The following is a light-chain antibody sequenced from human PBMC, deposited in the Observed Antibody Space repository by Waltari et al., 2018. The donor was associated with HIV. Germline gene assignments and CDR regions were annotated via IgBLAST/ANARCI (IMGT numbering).Light chain of an antibody. Sequence: QSALTQPASVSGSPGQSITISCTGTYSDVGGSNFVSWYQHRPGKAPKLVIFQVSDRPSGVSDRFSGSKSGNTASLTISGLQAEDEATYFCSSYADSSTRKFFGGGTTLTVL. CDR2: QVS. V-gene: IGLV2-14*01. CDR3: SSYADSSTRKF. J-gene: IGLJ2*01. CDR1: YSDVGGSNF.